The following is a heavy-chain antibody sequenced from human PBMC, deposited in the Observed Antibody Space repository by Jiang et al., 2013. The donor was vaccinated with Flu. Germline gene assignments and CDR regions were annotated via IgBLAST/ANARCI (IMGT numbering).Heavy chain of an antibody. D-gene: IGHD2-15*01. Sequence: GPGLVKPSQTLSLTCTVSGGSISSRNYYWTWIRQHPVKGLEWIGYIHYSGNTYYNPSFQSLVTISVDTSKNQFSLRLNSVTAADTAVYYCARRPIDDAFDIWGQGTVLTVSS. CDR1: GGSISSRNYY. CDR3: ARRPIDDAFDI. V-gene: IGHV4-31*01. J-gene: IGHJ3*02. CDR2: IHYSGNT.